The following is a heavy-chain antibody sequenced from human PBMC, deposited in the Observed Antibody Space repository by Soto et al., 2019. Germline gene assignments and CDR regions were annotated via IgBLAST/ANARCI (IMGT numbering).Heavy chain of an antibody. D-gene: IGHD1-26*01. CDR3: ARSLGLYSGSYVDY. J-gene: IGHJ4*02. CDR1: GGTFSSYA. Sequence: QVQLVQSGAEVKKPGSSVKVSCKASGGTFSSYAISWVRQAPGQGLEWVAVISYDGSNKYYADSVKGRFTISRDNSKNTLYLQMNSLRAEDTAVYYCARSLGLYSGSYVDYWGQGTLVTVSS. V-gene: IGHV3-30*16. CDR2: ISYDGSNK.